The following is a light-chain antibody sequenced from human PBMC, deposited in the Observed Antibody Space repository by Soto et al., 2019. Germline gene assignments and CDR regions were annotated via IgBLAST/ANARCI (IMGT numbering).Light chain of an antibody. V-gene: IGLV2-8*01. CDR1: SRDVGGYNY. J-gene: IGLJ1*01. CDR3: YSYAGGNNA. Sequence: QSVLTQPPSASGSLGQSVTISCTGTSRDVGGYNYVSWYQQHPGKAPKLMIYEVSKRPSGVPDRFSGSKSGSTASLTVSGLQAEDEADYYCYSYAGGNNAFGTGTKVTVL. CDR2: EVS.